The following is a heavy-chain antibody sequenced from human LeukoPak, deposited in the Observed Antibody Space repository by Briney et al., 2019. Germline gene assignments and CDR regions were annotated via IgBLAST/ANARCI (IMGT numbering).Heavy chain of an antibody. D-gene: IGHD3-22*01. CDR2: INQNGGEK. Sequence: PGGSLRLSCAASGFTFSSYWMSWVRQAPGKGLEWVANINQNGGEKYYVDSVKGRFTISRDNAKNSLYLQMNSLRAEDTAVYYCARDWYYYDSSGYPYGMDVWGQGTTVTVSS. J-gene: IGHJ6*02. CDR3: ARDWYYYDSSGYPYGMDV. CDR1: GFTFSSYW. V-gene: IGHV3-7*01.